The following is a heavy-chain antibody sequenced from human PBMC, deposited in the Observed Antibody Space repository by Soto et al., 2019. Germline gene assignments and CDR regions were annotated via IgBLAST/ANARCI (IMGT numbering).Heavy chain of an antibody. CDR3: ARDRGSGWLYYYYGMDV. CDR1: GGTFSSYA. D-gene: IGHD6-19*01. Sequence: SVKVSCKASGGTFSSYAISWVRQAPGQGLEWMGGIIPIFGTANYAQKFQGRVTITADESTSTAYMELSSLRSEDTAVYYCARDRGSGWLYYYYGMDVWGQGTTVTVS. V-gene: IGHV1-69*13. J-gene: IGHJ6*02. CDR2: IIPIFGTA.